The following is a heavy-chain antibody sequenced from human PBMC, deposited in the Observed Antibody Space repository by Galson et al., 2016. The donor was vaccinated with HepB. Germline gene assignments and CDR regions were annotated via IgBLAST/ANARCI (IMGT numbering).Heavy chain of an antibody. CDR1: GFTVSSKY. V-gene: IGHV3-53*01. CDR3: ALGTGIGWYGAD. J-gene: IGHJ4*02. Sequence: SLRLSCAASGFTVSSKYMSWVRQAPGKGLEWVSVIHTGGSTYYADSVKGRFTISRDNSKSTLYLQMNSLRAEDTAVYYCALGTGIGWYGADWGQGTLVTVSS. D-gene: IGHD6-19*01. CDR2: IHTGGST.